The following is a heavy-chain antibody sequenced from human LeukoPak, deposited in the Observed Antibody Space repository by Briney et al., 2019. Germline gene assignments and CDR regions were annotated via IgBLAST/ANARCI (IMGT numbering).Heavy chain of an antibody. CDR1: EFTFSDYY. V-gene: IGHV3-11*01. D-gene: IGHD7-27*01. J-gene: IGHJ4*02. CDR2: ISGSSSTM. CDR3: AREGGNWGKGYFDY. Sequence: GGSLRLSCAASEFTFSDYYMSWIRQVPGKGLEWVSYISGSSSTMYYANSVKGRFTISRDNAKNLLYLQINSLRAEDTAVYYGAREGGNWGKGYFDYWGQGTLVTVSS.